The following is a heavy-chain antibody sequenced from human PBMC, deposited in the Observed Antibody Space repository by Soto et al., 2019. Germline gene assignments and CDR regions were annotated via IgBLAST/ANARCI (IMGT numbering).Heavy chain of an antibody. CDR3: ARESYDFWSGYYSPTNYYYMDV. CDR2: IYSGGST. CDR1: GFTVSSNY. V-gene: IGHV3-66*01. J-gene: IGHJ6*03. D-gene: IGHD3-3*01. Sequence: GGSLRLSCAASGFTVSSNYMSWVRQAPGKGLEWVSVIYSGGSTYYADSVKGRFTISRDNSKNTLYLQMNSLRAEDTAVYYCARESYDFWSGYYSPTNYYYMDVWGKGTTVTVSS.